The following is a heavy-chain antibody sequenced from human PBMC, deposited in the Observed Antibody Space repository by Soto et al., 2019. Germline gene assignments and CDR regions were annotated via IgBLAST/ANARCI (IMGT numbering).Heavy chain of an antibody. D-gene: IGHD1-26*01. CDR2: IWYDGSNK. J-gene: IGHJ4*02. CDR3: AREPFHIVSGSYYFDY. Sequence: QPGGSLRLSCAASGFTFSSYGMHWVRQAPGKGLEWVAVIWYDGSNKYYADSVKGRFTISRDNSKNTLYLQMNSLRAEDTAVYYCAREPFHIVSGSYYFDYWGQGTLVTVSS. V-gene: IGHV3-33*01. CDR1: GFTFSSYG.